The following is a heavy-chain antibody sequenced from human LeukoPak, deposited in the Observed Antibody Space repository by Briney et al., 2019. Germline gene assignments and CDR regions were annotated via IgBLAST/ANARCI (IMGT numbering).Heavy chain of an antibody. J-gene: IGHJ4*02. CDR3: ARSIHYYYDSSGYSKFDY. V-gene: IGHV3-30-3*01. CDR1: GFTFSSYA. D-gene: IGHD3-22*01. Sequence: GRSLRLSCAASGFTFSSYAMHWVRQAPGKGLEWVAVISYDGSNKYYADSVKGRFTISRDNSKNTLYLQINSLRAEDTAVYYCARSIHYYYDSSGYSKFDYWGQGTLVTVSS. CDR2: ISYDGSNK.